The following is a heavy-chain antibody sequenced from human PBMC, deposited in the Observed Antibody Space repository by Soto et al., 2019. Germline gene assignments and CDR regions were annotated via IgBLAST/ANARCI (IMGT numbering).Heavy chain of an antibody. V-gene: IGHV2-5*01. CDR3: AHSVLDSLGRSRDENDAFDI. CDR2: IYWNDDK. CDR1: GFSPSTSGVG. J-gene: IGHJ3*02. D-gene: IGHD1-26*01. Sequence: GAGPTLVNPTQTLTLTCTFSGFSPSTSGVGVGWIRQPPGKALEWLSLIYWNDDKRYSPSLKSRLTITKDTSKNQVVLTMTNMDPVDTATYYCAHSVLDSLGRSRDENDAFDIWGQGTMVTVSS.